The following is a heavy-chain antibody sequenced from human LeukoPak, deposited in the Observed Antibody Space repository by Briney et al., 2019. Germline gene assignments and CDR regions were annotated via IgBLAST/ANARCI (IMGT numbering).Heavy chain of an antibody. CDR2: INHSGST. D-gene: IGHD3-9*01. V-gene: IGHV4-34*01. J-gene: IGHJ3*02. CDR3: ARPHYDILTGYSLGAFDI. Sequence: SETLSLTCAVYGGSFSGYYWSWIRQPPGKGLEWIGGINHSGSTNYNPSLKSRVTISVDTSKNQFSLKLSSVTAADTAVYYCARPHYDILTGYSLGAFDIWGQGTMVTVSS. CDR1: GGSFSGYY.